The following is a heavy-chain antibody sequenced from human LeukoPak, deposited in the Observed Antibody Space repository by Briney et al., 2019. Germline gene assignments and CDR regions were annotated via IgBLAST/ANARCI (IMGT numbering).Heavy chain of an antibody. D-gene: IGHD4-17*01. CDR3: AXGXLRXXXY. CDR1: GYTFTDYY. CDR2: VDPEDGET. J-gene: IGHJ4*02. V-gene: IGHV1-69-2*01. Sequence: GASVKVSCKVSGYTFTDYYMHWVQQAPGKGLEWMGLVDPEDGETIYAEKFQGRVTITADTSTDTAYMELSSLRSEDTAVYYCAXGXLRXXXYWGQGTLVTVSS.